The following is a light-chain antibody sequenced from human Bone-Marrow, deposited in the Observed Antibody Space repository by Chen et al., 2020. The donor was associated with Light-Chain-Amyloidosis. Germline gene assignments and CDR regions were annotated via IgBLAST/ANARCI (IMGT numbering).Light chain of an antibody. CDR2: KDS. Sequence: SLDLTQPPAVSVSPGQTARITCSGDTLPMQYTYWYQRKPGQAPQLVIYKDSQRPSGIHARFSGSSSGTIVTLHISGVQAEDEADYYCQSADSSDTYVIFGGGTKLTVL. CDR1: TLPMQY. V-gene: IGLV3-25*03. J-gene: IGLJ2*01. CDR3: QSADSSDTYVI.